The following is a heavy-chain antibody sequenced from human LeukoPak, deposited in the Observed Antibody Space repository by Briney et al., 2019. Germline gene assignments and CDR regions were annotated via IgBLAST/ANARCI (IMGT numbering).Heavy chain of an antibody. V-gene: IGHV1-2*06. D-gene: IGHD6-13*01. Sequence: GASVKVSCKASGCTFTGYYMHWVRQAPGQGLEWMGRINPNSGDTNYAQKFQGRVTMTRDTSISTAYMELSRLRSDDTAVYYCARRSSSYVYGMDVWGQGTTVTVSS. J-gene: IGHJ6*02. CDR3: ARRSSSYVYGMDV. CDR2: INPNSGDT. CDR1: GCTFTGYY.